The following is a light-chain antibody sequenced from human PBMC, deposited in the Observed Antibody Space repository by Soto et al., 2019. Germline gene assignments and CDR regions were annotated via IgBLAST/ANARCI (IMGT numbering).Light chain of an antibody. J-gene: IGKJ4*01. V-gene: IGKV3-20*01. Sequence: IEPTQAPTTLSVSPGESATLSWRASQSVSSNYLAWYQQKPGRAPRLLIYGASSRATGIPDRFSGSGSGTDFSLTISRLEPEDFAVYYCQQYGSSPLTFGGGTKVDIK. CDR3: QQYGSSPLT. CDR2: GAS. CDR1: QSVSSNY.